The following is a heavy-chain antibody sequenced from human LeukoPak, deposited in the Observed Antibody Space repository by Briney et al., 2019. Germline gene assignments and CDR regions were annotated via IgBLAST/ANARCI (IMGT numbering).Heavy chain of an antibody. CDR2: IKEDGSVK. Sequence: GGSLRLSCAASGFTFSSSWMTWVRQAPGKGLEWVANIKEDGSVKQYVDSMKGRFTISRDNAKNSLFLQMNSLGAEDTAVYYCARSVYWAFDMWGQGTMVTASS. D-gene: IGHD1-26*01. CDR3: ARSVYWAFDM. CDR1: GFTFSSSW. J-gene: IGHJ3*02. V-gene: IGHV3-7*01.